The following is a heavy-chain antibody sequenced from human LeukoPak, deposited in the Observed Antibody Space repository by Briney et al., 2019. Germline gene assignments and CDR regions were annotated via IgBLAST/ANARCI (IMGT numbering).Heavy chain of an antibody. Sequence: PGRSLRLSCSGSGFRLGDYAINWFRQTPGKGLESVGFIRSKPYGETADYAASVRGRFIISRDDSKSIAYLQMNSLKPEDTAVYYCTKFGAYYFDNSASESFDYWGQGTLVTVSS. D-gene: IGHD3-22*01. CDR1: GFRLGDYA. CDR2: IRSKPYGETA. V-gene: IGHV3-49*03. CDR3: TKFGAYYFDNSASESFDY. J-gene: IGHJ4*02.